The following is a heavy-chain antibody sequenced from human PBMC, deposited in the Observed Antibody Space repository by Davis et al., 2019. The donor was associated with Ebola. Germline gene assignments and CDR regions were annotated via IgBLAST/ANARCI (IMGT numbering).Heavy chain of an antibody. Sequence: GESPKISCAASGFSFSSYWMSWVRQAPGKGLEWVASIKQDGSNKYYVDSVKGRFTISRDNAKNSLYLQMNSLRVEDTAVYYCLYGMDVWGQGTTVTVSS. J-gene: IGHJ6*02. CDR3: LYGMDV. CDR2: IKQDGSNK. V-gene: IGHV3-7*01. CDR1: GFSFSSYW.